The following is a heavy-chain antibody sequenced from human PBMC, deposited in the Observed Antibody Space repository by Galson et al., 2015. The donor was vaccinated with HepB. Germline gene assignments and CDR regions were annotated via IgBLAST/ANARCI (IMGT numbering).Heavy chain of an antibody. D-gene: IGHD2-2*01. CDR1: GFIFSNYW. J-gene: IGHJ5*02. CDR2: INTDGTFL. Sequence: SLRLSCAASGFIFSNYWMHWVRQTPGKGPVWISRINTDGTFLSYADSVKCRFTISRDNAKNTLYLQMNSLRAEDTAVYYCARVARYCGGASCYGWFDPWGQGTQVTVSS. CDR3: ARVARYCGGASCYGWFDP. V-gene: IGHV3-74*01.